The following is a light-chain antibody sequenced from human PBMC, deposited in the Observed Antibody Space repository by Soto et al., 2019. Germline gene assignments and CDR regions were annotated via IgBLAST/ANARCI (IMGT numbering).Light chain of an antibody. J-gene: IGKJ4*01. V-gene: IGKV1-9*01. CDR2: EES. Sequence: DIHLTQSPSFLSASVGDRVTITCRASPGISNYLAWYQQKPGKAPKLLIYEESTLHSGVPSRFSGRKVGTQFILTIDSLQPEDFATYYCQQVKSYPRTFGGGTKVDIK. CDR1: PGISNY. CDR3: QQVKSYPRT.